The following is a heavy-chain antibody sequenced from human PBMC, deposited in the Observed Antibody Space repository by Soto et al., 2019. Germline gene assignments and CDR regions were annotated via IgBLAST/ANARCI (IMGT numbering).Heavy chain of an antibody. CDR2: ISYDGSNK. J-gene: IGHJ6*02. V-gene: IGHV3-30-3*01. Sequence: GGSLRLSCAASGFTFSSYAMRWVRQAPGKGPEWVAVISYDGSNKYYADSVKGRFTISRDNSKNTLYLQMNSLRAEDTAVYYCARERITIFGYYYYYSGMDVWGQGTTVTVSS. CDR3: ARERITIFGYYYYYSGMDV. CDR1: GFTFSSYA. D-gene: IGHD3-3*01.